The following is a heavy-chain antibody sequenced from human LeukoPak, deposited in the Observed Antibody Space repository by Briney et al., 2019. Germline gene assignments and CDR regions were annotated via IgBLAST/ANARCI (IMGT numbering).Heavy chain of an antibody. CDR1: GFTLSSYA. Sequence: GGSLRLSCAASGFTLSSYAMHWVRQAPGKGLEWVAVISYDGSNKYYADSVKGRFTISRDNSKNTLYLQMNSLRAEDTAVYYCAKDYVRVPCSSTSCSVTGLEEGAFDIWGQGTMVTVSS. D-gene: IGHD2-2*01. CDR3: AKDYVRVPCSSTSCSVTGLEEGAFDI. CDR2: ISYDGSNK. J-gene: IGHJ3*02. V-gene: IGHV3-30-3*01.